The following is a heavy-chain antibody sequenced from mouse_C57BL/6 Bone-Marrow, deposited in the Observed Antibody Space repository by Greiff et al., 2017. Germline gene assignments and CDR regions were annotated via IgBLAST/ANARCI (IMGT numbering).Heavy chain of an antibody. J-gene: IGHJ3*01. CDR1: GYTFTSYW. Sequence: VQLQQPGTELVKPGASVKLSCKASGYTFTSYWMHWVKQRPVQGLEWIGNINPSNGGTNYNAKFKSKATLTVDKSSSTAYMQLSSLTSVDSAVYYCATYYYCSLFAYWGQGTLVTVSA. V-gene: IGHV1-53*01. D-gene: IGHD1-1*01. CDR3: ATYYYCSLFAY. CDR2: INPSNGGT.